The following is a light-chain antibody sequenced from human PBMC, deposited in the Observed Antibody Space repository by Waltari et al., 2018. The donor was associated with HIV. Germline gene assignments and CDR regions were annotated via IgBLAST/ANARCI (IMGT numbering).Light chain of an antibody. CDR2: AAS. CDR3: QKYNNAPRT. CDR1: QGISNY. J-gene: IGKJ1*01. V-gene: IGKV1-27*01. Sequence: DIQMTQSPSSLSASVGDRVTISRRASQGISNYLAWYQQRPGKVPKLLIYAASTLQSGVPSRFSGSGSGTDFTLTISSLQPEDVATYYCQKYNNAPRTFGQGTRVEIK.